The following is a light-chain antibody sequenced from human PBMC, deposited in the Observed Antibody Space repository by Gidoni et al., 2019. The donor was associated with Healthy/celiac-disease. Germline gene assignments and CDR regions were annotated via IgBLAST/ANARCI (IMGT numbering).Light chain of an antibody. Sequence: IVLTQSPATLSLSPGERATLPCRASQSVTSYLAWYQQKPGQAPRLLIYDASNRATGIPARFSGSGSGTDFTLTISSLEPEDFAVYYCQQRSNWPHTFGQGTKLEIK. CDR3: QQRSNWPHT. CDR1: QSVTSY. V-gene: IGKV3-11*01. J-gene: IGKJ2*01. CDR2: DAS.